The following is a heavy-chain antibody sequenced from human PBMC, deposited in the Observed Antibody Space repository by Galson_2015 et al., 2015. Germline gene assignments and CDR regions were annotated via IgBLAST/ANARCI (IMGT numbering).Heavy chain of an antibody. J-gene: IGHJ3*02. V-gene: IGHV1-24*01. CDR1: GYTLTELS. CDR3: ATDRDYIWGSIHAFDI. CDR2: FDPEGGET. Sequence: SVKVSCKVSGYTLTELSMHWVRQAPGKGLEWMGGFDPEGGETIYAQKFQGRVTMTEDTSTDTAYMELSSLRSEDTAVYYCATDRDYIWGSIHAFDIWGQGTMVTVSS. D-gene: IGHD3-16*01.